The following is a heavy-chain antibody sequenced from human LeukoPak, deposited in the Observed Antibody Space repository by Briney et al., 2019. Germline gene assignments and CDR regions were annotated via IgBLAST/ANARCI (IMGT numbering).Heavy chain of an antibody. CDR3: ARGIFYGGRNQYIWLDL. J-gene: IGHJ5*02. D-gene: IGHD4-23*01. V-gene: IGHV4-34*01. CDR1: GAPLRVFF. CDR2: VSHSGSS. Sequence: PSQTLSPTCAVYGAPLRVFFWSWIRQAAEKGLEWHGQVSHSGSSNYNPSLKSRINISLDTSMSQFSLRLTSVTAADTAVYYCARGIFYGGRNQYIWLDLWGQGTLVTVSS.